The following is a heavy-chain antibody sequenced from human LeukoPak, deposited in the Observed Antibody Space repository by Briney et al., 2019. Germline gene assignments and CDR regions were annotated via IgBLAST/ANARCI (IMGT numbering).Heavy chain of an antibody. CDR3: ARSQYCSSTSCPVGY. Sequence: GSSVKVSCKASGGTFSSYAISWVRQAPGQGLEWMGGIIPIFGTANYAQKFQGRVTITADESTSTAYMELSNLRSEDTAVYYCARSQYCSSTSCPVGYWGQETLVTVSS. CDR1: GGTFSSYA. V-gene: IGHV1-69*01. D-gene: IGHD2-2*01. J-gene: IGHJ4*02. CDR2: IIPIFGTA.